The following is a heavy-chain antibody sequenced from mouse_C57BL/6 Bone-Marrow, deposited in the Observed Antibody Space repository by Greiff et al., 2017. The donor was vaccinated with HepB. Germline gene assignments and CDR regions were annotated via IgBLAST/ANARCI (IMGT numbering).Heavy chain of an antibody. D-gene: IGHD1-1*01. CDR2: ISNGGGST. CDR3: ARHSPNMDYGSSFYAMDY. CDR1: GFTFSDYY. V-gene: IGHV5-12*01. Sequence: EVKLVESGGGLVQPGGSLKLSCAASGFTFSDYYMYWVRQTPEKRLEWVAYISNGGGSTYYPDTVKGRFTISRDNAKNTLYLQMSRLKSEDTAMYYCARHSPNMDYGSSFYAMDYWGQGTSVTVSS. J-gene: IGHJ4*01.